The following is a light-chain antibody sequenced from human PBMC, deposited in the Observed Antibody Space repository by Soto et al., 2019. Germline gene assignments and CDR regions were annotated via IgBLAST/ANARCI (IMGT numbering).Light chain of an antibody. CDR3: KQRSNWPPYT. V-gene: IGKV3-11*01. CDR2: DAS. Sequence: EIVLTQSPATLSLSPGGRATLSCRASQSVSSYLAWYQQKPGQAPRLLIYDASNRATGIPARFSGSGSGTDFTLTISSLEPEDFAVYYCKQRSNWPPYTLGQGTKLEIK. CDR1: QSVSSY. J-gene: IGKJ2*01.